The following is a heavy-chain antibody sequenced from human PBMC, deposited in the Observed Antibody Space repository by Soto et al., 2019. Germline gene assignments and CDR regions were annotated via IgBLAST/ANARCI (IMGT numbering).Heavy chain of an antibody. V-gene: IGHV1-18*01. CDR2: ISAYNGNT. D-gene: IGHD3-9*01. CDR3: AREGTYYDILPGYETQPFDY. CDR1: GYTFTSYG. J-gene: IGHJ4*02. Sequence: QVQLVQSGAEVKKPGASVKVSCKASGYTFTSYGISWVRQAPGQGLEWMGWISAYNGNTNYAQKLQGRVTMTTDTPTSTAYMELRSLRSDDTAVYYCAREGTYYDILPGYETQPFDYWGQGTLVTVSS.